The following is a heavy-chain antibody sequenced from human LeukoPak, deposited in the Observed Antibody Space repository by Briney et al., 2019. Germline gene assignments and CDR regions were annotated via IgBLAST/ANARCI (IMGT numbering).Heavy chain of an antibody. CDR1: GGSFSGYY. D-gene: IGHD5-24*01. J-gene: IGHJ4*02. CDR3: ARGMAKAVFDY. Sequence: PSETLSLTCAAYGGSFSGYYWSWIRQPPGKGLEWIGEINHSGSTNYNPSLKSRVTISVDTSKNQFSLKLSSVTAADTAVYYCARGMAKAVFDYWGQGTLVTVSS. CDR2: INHSGST. V-gene: IGHV4-34*01.